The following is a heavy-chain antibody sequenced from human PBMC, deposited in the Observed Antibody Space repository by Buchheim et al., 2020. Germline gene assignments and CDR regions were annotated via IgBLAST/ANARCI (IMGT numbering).Heavy chain of an antibody. J-gene: IGHJ4*02. V-gene: IGHV1-2*02. CDR3: ASVVPAVGYDY. CDR1: GYTFDSYY. Sequence: QVHLVQSGAEVKKPGASVKISCKPSGYTFDSYYIHWVRQAPGQGLEWMGCINPNSGGRIYAQKFHGRVTMTRDPSISTAFMELSSLRSDDTAVYYCASVVPAVGYDYWGQGTL. D-gene: IGHD2-2*01. CDR2: INPNSGGR.